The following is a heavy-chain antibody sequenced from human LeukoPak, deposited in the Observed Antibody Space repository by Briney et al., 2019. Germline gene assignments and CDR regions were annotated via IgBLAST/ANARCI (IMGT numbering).Heavy chain of an antibody. D-gene: IGHD3-22*01. V-gene: IGHV3-74*01. Sequence: PGGSLRLSCAASGFTFSRYWMHWVRRAPGEGLVWVSRSNTDGRTTSYADSVKGRFTISRDNAKNMLYLQMNSLRAEDTAVYYCARIEDRVAAFDSCGQGTLVTVSS. CDR1: GFTFSRYW. CDR2: SNTDGRTT. CDR3: ARIEDRVAAFDS. J-gene: IGHJ4*02.